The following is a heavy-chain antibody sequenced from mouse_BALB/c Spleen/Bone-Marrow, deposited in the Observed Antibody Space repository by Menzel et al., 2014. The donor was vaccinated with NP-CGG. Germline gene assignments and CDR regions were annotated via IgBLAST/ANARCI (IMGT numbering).Heavy chain of an antibody. CDR2: INPSNGGT. D-gene: IGHD4-1*01. CDR3: TRGRTWDFDY. CDR1: GYTFTSYY. V-gene: IGHV1S81*02. Sequence: VQLQQSGAELVKPGASVKLSCKASGYTFTSYYMYWVKQRPGQGLERIGEINPSNGGTNFNEKFKSRATLTVDKSSSTVYMQLSSLTSEDSAVYYCTRGRTWDFDYWGQGTTLTVSS. J-gene: IGHJ2*01.